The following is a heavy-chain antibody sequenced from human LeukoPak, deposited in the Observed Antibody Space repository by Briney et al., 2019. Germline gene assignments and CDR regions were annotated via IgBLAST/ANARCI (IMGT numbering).Heavy chain of an antibody. J-gene: IGHJ6*03. V-gene: IGHV3-11*01. Sequence: GGSLRLSCAASGFTLSDYYMSWIRQAPGKGLEWVSYISSSGSTIYYADSVQGRFTISRDNAKNSLYLQMNSLRAEDTAVYYCARAFSSSWYPLYYNYYYLDVWGKGTTVSISS. CDR3: ARAFSSSWYPLYYNYYYLDV. D-gene: IGHD6-13*01. CDR1: GFTLSDYY. CDR2: ISSSGSTI.